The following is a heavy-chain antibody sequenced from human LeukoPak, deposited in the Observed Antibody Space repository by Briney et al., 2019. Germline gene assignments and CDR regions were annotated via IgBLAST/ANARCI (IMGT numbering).Heavy chain of an antibody. CDR2: IYHSGST. CDR1: GGSFSGYY. CDR3: ARVRGYCSSTSCYTWWFDP. V-gene: IGHV4-38-2*01. D-gene: IGHD2-2*02. J-gene: IGHJ5*02. Sequence: SETLSLTCAVYGGSFSGYYWGWIRQPPGKGLEWIGSIYHSGSTYYNPSLKSRVTISVDTSKNQFSLKLSSVTAADTAVYYCARVRGYCSSTSCYTWWFDPWGQGTLVTVSS.